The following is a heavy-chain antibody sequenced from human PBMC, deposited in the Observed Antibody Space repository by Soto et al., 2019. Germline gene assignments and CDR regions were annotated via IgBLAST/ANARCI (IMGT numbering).Heavy chain of an antibody. D-gene: IGHD2-15*01. CDR3: ASVGLYCSGGSCYLNFYF. Sequence: QVQLQESGPGLVKPSGTLSLTCAVSGGSISSSNWWCWVRQPPGKRLVGIGEIYHSGSTNYNPSLKSRVTKSVDKSVNQFALKLGSVTAADSAVYDCASVGLYCSGGSCYLNFYFRGQGTLVTVSS. CDR1: GGSISSSNW. V-gene: IGHV4-4*02. J-gene: IGHJ4*02. CDR2: IYHSGST.